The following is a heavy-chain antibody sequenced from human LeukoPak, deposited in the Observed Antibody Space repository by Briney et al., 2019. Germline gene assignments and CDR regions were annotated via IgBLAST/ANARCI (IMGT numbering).Heavy chain of an antibody. CDR2: IIPIFGTA. V-gene: IGHV1-69*06. D-gene: IGHD3-10*01. CDR3: ARFIGSGSYFDY. J-gene: IGHJ4*02. Sequence: SVKVSCKASGYTFTSYAINWVRQAPGQGLEWMGGIIPIFGTANYAQKFQGRVTITADKSTSTAYMELSSLRSEDTAVYYCARFIGSGSYFDYWGQGTLVTVSS. CDR1: GYTFTSYA.